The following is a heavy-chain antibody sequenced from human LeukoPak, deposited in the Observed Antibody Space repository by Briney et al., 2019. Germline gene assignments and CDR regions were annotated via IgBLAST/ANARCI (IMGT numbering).Heavy chain of an antibody. J-gene: IGHJ4*02. CDR1: GFTFSTSA. D-gene: IGHD3-22*01. CDR3: VKDRGYDTSCYYFDY. CDR2: ISSKGGST. Sequence: GGSLRPSCSASGFTFSTSAMHWVRQAPGKGLEYVSGISSKGGSTYYTDAGKGRFTISRDNSKKTLYLQMSSLRGEDTAVYYCVKDRGYDTSCYYFDYWGQGTLVRVSS. V-gene: IGHV3-64D*09.